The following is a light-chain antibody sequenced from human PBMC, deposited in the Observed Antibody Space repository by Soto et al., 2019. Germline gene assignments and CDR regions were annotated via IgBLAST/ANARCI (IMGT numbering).Light chain of an antibody. Sequence: EIVLTQSPGTLSLSPGERATLSCRASQGVSSSYLAWYKQKPGQPPRLLIYGASSRATGIPDRFSGSESGTYFTLTITRLEPEDFAVYCCQHYRTSFGGGTKVEIK. V-gene: IGKV3-20*01. J-gene: IGKJ4*01. CDR3: QHYRTS. CDR1: QGVSSSY. CDR2: GAS.